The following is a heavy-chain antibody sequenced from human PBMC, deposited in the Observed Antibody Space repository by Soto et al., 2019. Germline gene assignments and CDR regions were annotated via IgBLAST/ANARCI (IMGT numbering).Heavy chain of an antibody. CDR3: SRDLWVEPELYYHGMDV. Sequence: TLSLTRTVAGDSISSADYYWSWIRQTPGKGLEWIGHIFYSGSTYYNPSLKSRLTISVDTSKNHFSLRLISVTGADAAVYYCSRDLWVEPELYYHGMDVWGQGTTVTVSS. J-gene: IGHJ6*02. CDR1: GDSISSADYY. CDR2: IFYSGST. D-gene: IGHD1-1*01. V-gene: IGHV4-30-4*01.